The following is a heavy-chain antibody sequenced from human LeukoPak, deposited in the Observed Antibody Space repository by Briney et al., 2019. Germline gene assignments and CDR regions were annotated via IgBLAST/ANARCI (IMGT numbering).Heavy chain of an antibody. J-gene: IGHJ4*02. CDR1: GGSFSGYY. CDR2: INHSGST. V-gene: IGHV4-34*01. CDR3: ARGSPSSGSMTFDY. D-gene: IGHD6-19*01. Sequence: PSETLSLTCAVYGGSFSGYYWSWIRQPPGKGLEWIGEINHSGSTNYNPSLKSRVTISVDTSKNQFSLKLSSMTAADTAVYYCARGSPSSGSMTFDYWGQGTLVTVSS.